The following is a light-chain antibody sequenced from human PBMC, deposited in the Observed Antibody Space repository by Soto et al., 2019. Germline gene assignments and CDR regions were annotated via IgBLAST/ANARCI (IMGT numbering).Light chain of an antibody. CDR3: QQSYSTPST. Sequence: DIPMTQSPSSLSASVGDRVTITCRASQSISSYLNWYQQKPGKAPKLLIYAASSLQSGVPSRLSGSGSGTDFTLTISSLQPDDFATYYCQQSYSTPSTFGEGNKLEI. J-gene: IGKJ2*01. V-gene: IGKV1-39*01. CDR1: QSISSY. CDR2: AAS.